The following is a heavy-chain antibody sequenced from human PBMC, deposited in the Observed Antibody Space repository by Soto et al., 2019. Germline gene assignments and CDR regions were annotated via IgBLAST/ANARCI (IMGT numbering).Heavy chain of an antibody. J-gene: IGHJ4*02. V-gene: IGHV3-30*03. CDR3: ATSYDSSGSAFDY. CDR2: ISYDGSNK. CDR1: GFTFSSYG. Sequence: PGWSLRLSCAASGFTFSSYGMHWVRQAPGKGLEWVAVISYDGSNKYYADSVKGRFTISRDNSKNTLYLQMNSLRAEDTAVYYCATSYDSSGSAFDYWGQGTLVTVSS. D-gene: IGHD3-22*01.